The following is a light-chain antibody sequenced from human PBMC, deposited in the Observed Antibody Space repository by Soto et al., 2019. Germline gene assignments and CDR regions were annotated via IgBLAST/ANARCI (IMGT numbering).Light chain of an antibody. J-gene: IGLJ2*01. CDR3: PSYDSSNQV. Sequence: FMLTQPHSVSESPGKTVSISCTRSSGSIASNYVQWYQQRPGSAPTTVIYEDNQRPSGVPDRFSGSIDSSSNSASLTISGLKTEDEADYYCPSYDSSNQVFGGGTKVTVL. CDR2: EDN. V-gene: IGLV6-57*04. CDR1: SGSIASNY.